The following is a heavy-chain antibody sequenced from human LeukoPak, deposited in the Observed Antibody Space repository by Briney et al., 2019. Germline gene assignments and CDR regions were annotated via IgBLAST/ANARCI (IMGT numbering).Heavy chain of an antibody. Sequence: SVTLSLTCAVYGGSFSGYYWSWICQPPGKGLEWIGEINHSGSTNYNPSLKSRVTISVDTSKNQFSLKLSSVTAADTAVYYCARANVDTGFDYWGQGTLVTVSS. V-gene: IGHV4-34*01. CDR2: INHSGST. CDR1: GGSFSGYY. CDR3: ARANVDTGFDY. J-gene: IGHJ4*02. D-gene: IGHD5-18*01.